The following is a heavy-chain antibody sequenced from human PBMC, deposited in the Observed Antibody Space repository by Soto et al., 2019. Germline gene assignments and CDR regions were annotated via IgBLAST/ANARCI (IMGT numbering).Heavy chain of an antibody. D-gene: IGHD2-2*01. CDR1: GYTFTSYG. CDR2: ISAYNGNT. V-gene: IGHV1-18*01. CDR3: ARDCSSTSCPADAFDI. Sequence: ASVKVSCKASGYTFTSYGISWVRQAPGQGLEWMGWISAYNGNTNYAQKLQGRVTMTTDTSTSTAYMELRSLRSDDTAVYYCARDCSSTSCPADAFDIWGQGTMVTVSS. J-gene: IGHJ3*02.